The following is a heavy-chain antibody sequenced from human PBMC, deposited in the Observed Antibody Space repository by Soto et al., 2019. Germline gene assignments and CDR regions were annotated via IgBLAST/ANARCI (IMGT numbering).Heavy chain of an antibody. CDR2: IYHSGST. V-gene: IGHV4-4*02. D-gene: IGHD3-9*01. J-gene: IGHJ3*02. CDR1: GGSISSSNW. CDR3: ARDSMDFDWLRAFDI. Sequence: SETLSLTCAVSGGSISSSNWWSWVRQPPGKGLEWIGEIYHSGSTNYNPSLKSRVTISVDKSKNQFSLKLSSMTAADTAVYYCARDSMDFDWLRAFDIWGQGTMVTVSS.